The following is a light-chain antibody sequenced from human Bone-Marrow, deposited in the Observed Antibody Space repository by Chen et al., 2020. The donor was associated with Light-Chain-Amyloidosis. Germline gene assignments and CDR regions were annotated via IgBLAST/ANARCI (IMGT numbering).Light chain of an antibody. V-gene: IGLV3-25*03. CDR3: QSADSSGTYEVI. J-gene: IGLJ2*01. CDR2: RDT. Sequence: SYELTQPPSVSVSPRQTARLTCSGDDLPTKYAYWYQQKPGQAPVLVIHRDTERPSGIAERFSGSSSGTTATLTISGVQAEDEADYHCQSADSSGTYEVIFGGGTKLTV. CDR1: DLPTKY.